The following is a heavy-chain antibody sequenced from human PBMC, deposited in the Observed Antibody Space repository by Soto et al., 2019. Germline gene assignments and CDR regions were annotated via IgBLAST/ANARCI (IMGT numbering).Heavy chain of an antibody. Sequence: SETLSLTCTVSGGSVSSGSYYWSWIRQPPGMGLEWIGYIYYSGSTNYNPSLKSRVTISVDTSKNQFSLKLSSVTAADTAVYYCARDQRIGWLLTGTTTDYYGMDVWGQGTTVTVSS. J-gene: IGHJ6*02. CDR3: ARDQRIGWLLTGTTTDYYGMDV. CDR1: GGSVSSGSYY. V-gene: IGHV4-61*01. D-gene: IGHD1-7*01. CDR2: IYYSGST.